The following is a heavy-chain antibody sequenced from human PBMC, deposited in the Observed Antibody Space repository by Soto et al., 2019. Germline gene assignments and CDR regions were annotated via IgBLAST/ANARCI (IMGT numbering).Heavy chain of an antibody. D-gene: IGHD3-3*01. CDR1: GGSFSGYY. Sequence: SETLCLTCAVYGGSFSGYYWSWIRQPPGKGLEWIGEINHSGSTNYNPSLKSRVTISVDTSENQFSLKLSSVTAADTAVYYCASETADYDFWSGYYRYYYCGMDVWGQGTTVTVSS. CDR2: INHSGST. CDR3: ASETADYDFWSGYYRYYYCGMDV. V-gene: IGHV4-34*01. J-gene: IGHJ6*02.